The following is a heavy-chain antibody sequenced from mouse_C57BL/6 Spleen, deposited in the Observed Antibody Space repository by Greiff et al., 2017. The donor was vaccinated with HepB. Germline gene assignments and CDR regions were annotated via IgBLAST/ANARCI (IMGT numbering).Heavy chain of an antibody. D-gene: IGHD2-4*01. J-gene: IGHJ4*01. Sequence: EVKLMESGGDLVKPGGSLKLSCAASGFTFSSYGMSWVRQTTDKRLEWVATISSGGSYTYYPDSVKGRFTISRDNAKNTLYLQMSSLKSEDTAVYYCARQGDYDPYAMDYWGQGTSVTVSS. CDR1: GFTFSSYG. V-gene: IGHV5-6*01. CDR2: ISSGGSYT. CDR3: ARQGDYDPYAMDY.